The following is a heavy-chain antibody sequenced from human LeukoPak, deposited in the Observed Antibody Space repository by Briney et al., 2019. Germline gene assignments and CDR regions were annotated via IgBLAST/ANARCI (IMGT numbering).Heavy chain of an antibody. CDR1: GFTFSSYA. J-gene: IGHJ4*02. V-gene: IGHV3-23*01. CDR2: ISGSGGST. D-gene: IGHD3-9*01. CDR3: AKLPLYDILTGVFDY. Sequence: GGSLRLSCAASGFTFSSYAMSWVRQAPGKGLEWVSAISGSGGSTYYADSVKGRFTISRDNSKNTLYLQMNSLRAEDTAVYYCAKLPLYDILTGVFDYWGQGTLVTVSS.